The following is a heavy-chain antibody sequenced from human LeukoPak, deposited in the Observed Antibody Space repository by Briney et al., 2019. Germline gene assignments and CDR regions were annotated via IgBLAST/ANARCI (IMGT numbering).Heavy chain of an antibody. V-gene: IGHV5-51*01. CDR3: ARTGSRYCQGY. D-gene: IGHD2-15*01. J-gene: IGHJ4*02. Sequence: PGESLQIFFKGSGYSFTNYWIGWVRQMPGKGLEWMGIIYPGDSDTRYSPSFQGQVTISADKSISTAYLQWSSLKAEDTAMYYCARTGSRYCQGYWGQGTLVTVSS. CDR1: GYSFTNYW. CDR2: IYPGDSDT.